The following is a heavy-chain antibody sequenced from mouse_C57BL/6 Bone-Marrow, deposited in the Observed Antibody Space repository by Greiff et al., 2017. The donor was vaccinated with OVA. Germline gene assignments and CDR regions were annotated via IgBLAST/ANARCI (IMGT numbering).Heavy chain of an antibody. CDR1: GYTFTSYW. CDR3: ARAGMITVERDTAMGY. D-gene: IGHD2-4*01. V-gene: IGHV1-55*01. CDR2: IYPGSGRT. Sequence: QVQLQQPGAELVKPGASVKMSCKASGYTFTSYWITWVKQRPGQGLEWIGDIYPGSGRTNYNEKFKSKATLTVDTSSSTAYLQLSSLTSEDSAVYYCARAGMITVERDTAMGYCGEGTSVTVSS. J-gene: IGHJ4*01.